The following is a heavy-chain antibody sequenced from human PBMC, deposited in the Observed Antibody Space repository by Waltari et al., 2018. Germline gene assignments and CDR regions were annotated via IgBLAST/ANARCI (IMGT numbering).Heavy chain of an antibody. CDR3: ARQIGGRLLWDY. D-gene: IGHD2-21*02. Sequence: QVQLQESGPGLLNPSETLSLTCRVAGVSVSGDFWSWIRQPPGKGLEFIAYMSHSGALIKNPSLKSRVTISLDTSKNQFSLNLDSVTAADTAVYYCARQIGGRLLWDYWGQGTLVVVSS. V-gene: IGHV4-59*02. CDR2: MSHSGAL. CDR1: GVSVSGDF. J-gene: IGHJ4*02.